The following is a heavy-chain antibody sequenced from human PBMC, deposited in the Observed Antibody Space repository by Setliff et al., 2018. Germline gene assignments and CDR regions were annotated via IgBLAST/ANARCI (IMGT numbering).Heavy chain of an antibody. D-gene: IGHD1-1*01. CDR3: ARVVPTARRGRLYYYYRDV. Sequence: SETLSLTCTVSDGSLSTYYWSWIRQPPGKGLECIGYVYYSGTANYSPYLRSRLTISVHTSKNQFSLKLSSVTAAYTGVYFCARVVPTARRGRLYYYYRDVWDKGATVTVSS. J-gene: IGHJ6*03. CDR1: DGSLSTYY. CDR2: VYYSGTA. V-gene: IGHV4-59*12.